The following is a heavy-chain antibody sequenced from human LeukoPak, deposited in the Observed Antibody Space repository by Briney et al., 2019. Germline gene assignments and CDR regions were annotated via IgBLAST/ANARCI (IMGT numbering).Heavy chain of an antibody. D-gene: IGHD2-2*01. CDR3: ARGPRGGCSSTSCYERLGY. Sequence: ASVKVSCKASGYTFTGYYMHWVRQAPGQGLEWMGWINPNSGGTNYAQKFQGRVTMTRDTSISTAYMELSRLRSDDTAVYYCARGPRGGCSSTSCYERLGYWGQGTLVTVSS. V-gene: IGHV1-2*02. J-gene: IGHJ4*02. CDR1: GYTFTGYY. CDR2: INPNSGGT.